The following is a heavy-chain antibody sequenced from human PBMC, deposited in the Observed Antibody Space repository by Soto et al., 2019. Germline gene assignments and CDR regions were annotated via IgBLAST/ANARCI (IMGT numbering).Heavy chain of an antibody. D-gene: IGHD2-21*02. CDR1: GGTFSSYT. V-gene: IGHV1-69*02. CDR3: AVTYCGGDCYFNNWFDP. J-gene: IGHJ5*02. CDR2: IIPILGIA. Sequence: QVQLVQSGAEVKKPGSSVKVSCKASGGTFSSYTISWVRQAPGQGLEWMGRIIPILGIANYAQKFQGRVTITADKSTSTSYMELSSLRSEDTAGYYCAVTYCGGDCYFNNWFDPWGQGTLGTVFS.